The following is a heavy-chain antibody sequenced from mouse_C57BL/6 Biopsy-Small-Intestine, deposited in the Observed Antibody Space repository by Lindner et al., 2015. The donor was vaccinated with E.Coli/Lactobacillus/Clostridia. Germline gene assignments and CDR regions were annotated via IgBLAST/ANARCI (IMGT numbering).Heavy chain of an antibody. CDR1: GYTFTDYN. J-gene: IGHJ3*01. D-gene: IGHD2-2*01. Sequence: VQLQESGPELVKPGASVKMSCKAFGYTFTDYNMHWVKQSHGKSLEWIGYINPNNGGTSYNQKFKGKATLTVNKSSSTAYMELRSLTSEDSAVYYCARYGYDPAWFAYWGQGTLVTVSA. CDR3: ARYGYDPAWFAY. V-gene: IGHV1-22*01. CDR2: INPNNGGT.